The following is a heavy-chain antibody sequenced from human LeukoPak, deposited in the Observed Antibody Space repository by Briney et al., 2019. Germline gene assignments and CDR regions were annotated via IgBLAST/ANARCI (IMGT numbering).Heavy chain of an antibody. CDR1: GGTFSSFG. Sequence: SVKVSCKASGGTFSSFGITWVRQAPGQGLEWMGGTIPIFGAKHYVQKFRGRVTVTADNSTTTTYMELSSLRFEDTALYYCASYSNWGDFDSWGQGTLVTVSS. J-gene: IGHJ4*02. CDR2: TIPIFGAK. CDR3: ASYSNWGDFDS. D-gene: IGHD7-27*01. V-gene: IGHV1-69*06.